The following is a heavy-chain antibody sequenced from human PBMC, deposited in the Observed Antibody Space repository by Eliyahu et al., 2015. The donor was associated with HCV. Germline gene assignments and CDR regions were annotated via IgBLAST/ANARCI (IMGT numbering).Heavy chain of an antibody. CDR1: GFTFSSYG. J-gene: IGHJ4*02. CDR3: AKDRRGGGDCLFDY. Sequence: QVQLVESGGGVVQPGRSLRLSCAASGFTFSSYGMXWVRQXPGKGLEWVAVISYDGSNKYYADSVKGRFTISRDNSKNTLYLQMNSLRAEDTAVYYCAKDRRGGGDCLFDYWGQGTLVTVSS. V-gene: IGHV3-30*18. CDR2: ISYDGSNK. D-gene: IGHD2-21*02.